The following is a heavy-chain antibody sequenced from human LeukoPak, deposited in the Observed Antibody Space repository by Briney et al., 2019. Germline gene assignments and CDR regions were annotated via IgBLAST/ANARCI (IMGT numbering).Heavy chain of an antibody. CDR3: AKGWGTKVTSDANY. CDR2: ISGSDDNT. J-gene: IGHJ4*02. V-gene: IGHV3-23*01. D-gene: IGHD4-17*01. CDR1: GFTFSSYA. Sequence: GGSLRLSCAASGFTFSSYAMSWVRQAPGKGLEWVSNISGSDDNTYYADSVKDRFTISRDNSKNTLCLQMNSLRAEDTAVYYGAKGWGTKVTSDANYWGQGTLVTVSS.